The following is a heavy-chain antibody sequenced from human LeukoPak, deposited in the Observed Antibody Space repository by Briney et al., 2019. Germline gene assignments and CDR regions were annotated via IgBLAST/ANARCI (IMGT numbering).Heavy chain of an antibody. Sequence: GASVKVSCKASGYTFTGYYMHWVRQAPGQGLEWMGWINPNSGGTNYAQKFQGRVTMTRDTSINTAYMELSRLRSDDTAVYYCARGADRVVVITSEYYFDYWGQGTLVTVSS. J-gene: IGHJ4*02. CDR2: INPNSGGT. V-gene: IGHV1-2*02. D-gene: IGHD3-22*01. CDR1: GYTFTGYY. CDR3: ARGADRVVVITSEYYFDY.